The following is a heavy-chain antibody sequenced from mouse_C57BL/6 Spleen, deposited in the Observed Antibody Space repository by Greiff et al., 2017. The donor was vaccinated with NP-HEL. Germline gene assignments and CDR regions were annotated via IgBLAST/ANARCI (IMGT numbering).Heavy chain of an antibody. CDR1: GYTFTSYW. CDR3: ASRNYYGSSSFYWYFDV. J-gene: IGHJ1*03. D-gene: IGHD1-1*01. Sequence: VQLQQPGAELVMPGASVKLSCKASGYTFTSYWMHWVKQRPGQGLEWIGEIDPSDSYTNYNQKFKGKSTLTVDKSSSTAYMQLSSLTSEDSAVYYCASRNYYGSSSFYWYFDVWGTGTTVTVSS. V-gene: IGHV1-69*01. CDR2: IDPSDSYT.